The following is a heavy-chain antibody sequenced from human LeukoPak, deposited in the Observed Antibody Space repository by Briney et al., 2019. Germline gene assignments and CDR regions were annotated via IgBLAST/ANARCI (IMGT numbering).Heavy chain of an antibody. V-gene: IGHV3-23*01. D-gene: IGHD5-12*01. CDR2: ISGSGGST. CDR3: AKGINSDYDYPADY. Sequence: ETLSLACAVYGGSFSGYYWSWIRQPPGKGLEWVSGISGSGGSTYYADSVKGRFTISRDNSKNTLYLQMNSLRAEDTAAYYCAKGINSDYDYPADYWGQGTLVTVSS. J-gene: IGHJ4*02. CDR1: GGSFSGYY.